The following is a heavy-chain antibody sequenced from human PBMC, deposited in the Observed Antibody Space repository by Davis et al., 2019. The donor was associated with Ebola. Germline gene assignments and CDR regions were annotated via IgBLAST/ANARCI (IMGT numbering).Heavy chain of an antibody. CDR1: GFTFSAYH. Sequence: GESLKISCAASGFTFSAYHMNCVRQAPGKGLEWVANIRDSEVTYYADSVKGRFNISRDNSKSTLYLQIDSLRAEDTALYYCAKEPSSGYAFDIWGQGTMVTVSS. V-gene: IGHV3-23*01. CDR3: AKEPSSGYAFDI. J-gene: IGHJ3*02. CDR2: IRDSEVT. D-gene: IGHD3-22*01.